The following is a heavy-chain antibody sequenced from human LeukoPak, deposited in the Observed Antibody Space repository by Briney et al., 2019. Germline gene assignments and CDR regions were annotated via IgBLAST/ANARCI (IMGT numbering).Heavy chain of an antibody. CDR2: TYYRSKWYN. V-gene: IGHV6-1*01. CDR1: GDSVSSNSAA. J-gene: IGHJ5*02. CDR3: ARANEIAVARIWFDP. D-gene: IGHD6-19*01. Sequence: SQTLSLTCAISGDSVSSNSAAWNWIRQSPSGGLEWLGRTYYRSKWYNDYAVSVKSRITINPDTSKNQFSLQLNSVTPEDTAVYYCARANEIAVARIWFDPWGQGTLVTVSS.